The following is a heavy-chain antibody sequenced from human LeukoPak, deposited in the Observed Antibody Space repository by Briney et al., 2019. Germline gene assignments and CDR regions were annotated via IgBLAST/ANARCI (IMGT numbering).Heavy chain of an antibody. J-gene: IGHJ4*02. Sequence: GGSLRLSCAASGFTLSSYWMSWVRQAPGKGLEWVANINEGGSDMYYVDSVKARFTISRDNAKNSLYLQMNSLRVEDTAFYYCARDPDAGTTDYWGQGTLVTVSS. V-gene: IGHV3-7*01. CDR3: ARDPDAGTTDY. CDR1: GFTLSSYW. D-gene: IGHD1-1*01. CDR2: INEGGSDM.